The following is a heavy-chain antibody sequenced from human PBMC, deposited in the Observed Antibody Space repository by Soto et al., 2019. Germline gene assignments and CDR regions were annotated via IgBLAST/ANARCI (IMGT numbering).Heavy chain of an antibody. CDR1: GGTFSSYA. CDR2: IIPIFGTA. V-gene: IGHV1-69*06. J-gene: IGHJ6*02. D-gene: IGHD2-8*02. CDR3: ASDMSNCAGGPNPIGDYYYYYGMDV. Sequence: VASVKVSCKVSGGTFSSYAINWVRQAPGQGLEWVGGIIPIFGTANYAQKFQGRVTITADKSTSTAYMELSSLRSEDTAVYYCASDMSNCAGGPNPIGDYYYYYGMDVWGQGTTVTVSS.